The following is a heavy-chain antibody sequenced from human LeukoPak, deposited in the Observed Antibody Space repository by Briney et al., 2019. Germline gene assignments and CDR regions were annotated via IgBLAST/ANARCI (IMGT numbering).Heavy chain of an antibody. D-gene: IGHD3-9*01. V-gene: IGHV3-21*01. CDR2: ISSSGSYI. J-gene: IGHJ2*01. CDR1: GFTFSNYN. Sequence: GGSLRLSCAASGFTFSNYNMNWVRQAPGKGLEWVSSISSSGSYIYYADSVKGRFTISRDNAKTSLYLQMNNLRADDTAVYYCARARYHYDNTGHSYWYFDLWGRGTLVTVSS. CDR3: ARARYHYDNTGHSYWYFDL.